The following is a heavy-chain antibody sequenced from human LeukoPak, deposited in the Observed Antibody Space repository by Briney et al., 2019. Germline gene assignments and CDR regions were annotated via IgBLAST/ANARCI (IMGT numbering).Heavy chain of an antibody. CDR1: GYTFTSYG. Sequence: ASVKVSCKASGYTFTSYGISWVRQAPGQGLEWMGWINPNSGDTNYAQKSQGRVTMTTDTSISTAYMELSRLRSDDTAVYYCTRGFYDILTGFQDAFDIWGQGTMVTVSS. J-gene: IGHJ3*02. V-gene: IGHV1-2*02. D-gene: IGHD3-9*01. CDR2: INPNSGDT. CDR3: TRGFYDILTGFQDAFDI.